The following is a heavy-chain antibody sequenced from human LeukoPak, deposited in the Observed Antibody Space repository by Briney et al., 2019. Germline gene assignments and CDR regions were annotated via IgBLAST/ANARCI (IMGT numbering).Heavy chain of an antibody. D-gene: IGHD4-17*01. Sequence: GGSLRLSCAASGFTFHNHAMNWVRQAPGKGLEWVSSITYSSRYIYYADSVKGRFISSRDNTQNSLYLQMNSLRAEGTAVYYCARVSRDYGDLDSWGQGTLVTVSS. J-gene: IGHJ4*02. CDR3: ARVSRDYGDLDS. V-gene: IGHV3-21*01. CDR1: GFTFHNHA. CDR2: ITYSSRYI.